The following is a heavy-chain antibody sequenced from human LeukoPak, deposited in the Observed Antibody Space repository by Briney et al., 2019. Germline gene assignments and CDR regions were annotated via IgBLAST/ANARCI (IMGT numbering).Heavy chain of an antibody. Sequence: SETLSLTCAVYGGSFSGYYWSWIRQPPGKGLEWIGEINHSGSTNYNPSLKSRVTISVDTSKNQFSLKLSSVTAADTAVYYCAGNAPEDYDILTGYYKEADYWGQGTLVTVS. V-gene: IGHV4-34*01. D-gene: IGHD3-9*01. J-gene: IGHJ4*02. CDR1: GGSFSGYY. CDR3: AGNAPEDYDILTGYYKEADY. CDR2: INHSGST.